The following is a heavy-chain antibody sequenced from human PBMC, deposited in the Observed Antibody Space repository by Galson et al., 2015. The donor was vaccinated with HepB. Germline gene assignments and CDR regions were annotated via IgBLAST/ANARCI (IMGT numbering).Heavy chain of an antibody. D-gene: IGHD2-15*01. CDR2: CNPDNGNT. Sequence: SVKVSCKASGCTFSNYAINWVRQAPGQGLEWMGWCNPDNGNTNYGQKFQGRVTMTEDTSTTTAHMELSSLTSDDTAVYYCATAQKVCCGAGCSVGAFDIWGQGTMVIVSS. V-gene: IGHV1-18*01. CDR1: GCTFSNYA. J-gene: IGHJ3*02. CDR3: ATAQKVCCGAGCSVGAFDI.